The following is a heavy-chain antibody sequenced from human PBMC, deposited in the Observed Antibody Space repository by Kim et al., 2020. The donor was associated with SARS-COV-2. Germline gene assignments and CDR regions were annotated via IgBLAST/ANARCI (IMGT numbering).Heavy chain of an antibody. CDR2: INPSGGST. CDR3: ARDRVLWFGELWGRFHPDYYYGMDV. Sequence: ASVKVSCKASGYTFTSYYMHWVRQAPGQGLEWMGIINPSGGSTSYAQKFQGRVTMTRDTSTSTVYMELSSLRSEDTAVYYCARDRVLWFGELWGRFHPDYYYGMDVWGQGPTVTVPS. J-gene: IGHJ6*02. V-gene: IGHV1-46*01. D-gene: IGHD3-10*01. CDR1: GYTFTSYY.